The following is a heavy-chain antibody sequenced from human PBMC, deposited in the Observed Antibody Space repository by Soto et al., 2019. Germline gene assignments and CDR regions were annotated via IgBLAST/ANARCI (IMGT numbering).Heavy chain of an antibody. V-gene: IGHV4-34*01. J-gene: IGHJ4*02. D-gene: IGHD3-22*01. CDR3: ARGRTYYYDSSGYY. CDR2: INPSGST. CDR1: GGSFSGYY. Sequence: QVQLQQWGAGLLKPSETLSLTCAVYGGSFSGYYWSWIRQPPGKGLEWIGEINPSGSTNYNPSLKSRGTISVDTSKNQFSRKLSSGTAADTAVYYCARGRTYYYDSSGYYWGQGTLVTVSS.